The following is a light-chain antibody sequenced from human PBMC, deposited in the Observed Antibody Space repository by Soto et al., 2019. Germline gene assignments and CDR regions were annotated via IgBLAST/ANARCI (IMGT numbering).Light chain of an antibody. CDR1: QSVIPY. J-gene: IGKJ3*01. CDR2: GAS. V-gene: IGKV3-20*01. CDR3: QQYGSSPPVT. Sequence: EIGLTQSPGTLSLSPGERATLSCRASQSVIPYLAGYQHKPGQDPRLLIYGASSRATGIPDRCSGSGSETDVTLTISRLEPEDFAVYFWQQYGSSPPVTFGPGTKVDIK.